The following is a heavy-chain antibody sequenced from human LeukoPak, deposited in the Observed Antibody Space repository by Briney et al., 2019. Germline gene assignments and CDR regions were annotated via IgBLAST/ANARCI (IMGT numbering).Heavy chain of an antibody. V-gene: IGHV1-46*01. D-gene: IGHD2-15*01. CDR3: ARGRGGYCSGGSCYYYYYMDV. Sequence: ASVKVSCKASGYTFTSYYMHWVRQAPGQGLEWMGIINPSGGSTSYAQKFQGRVTMTRDMSTSTVYMELSSLRSEDTAVYYCARGRGGYCSGGSCYYYYYMDVWGRGTTVTVSS. CDR2: INPSGGST. J-gene: IGHJ6*03. CDR1: GYTFTSYY.